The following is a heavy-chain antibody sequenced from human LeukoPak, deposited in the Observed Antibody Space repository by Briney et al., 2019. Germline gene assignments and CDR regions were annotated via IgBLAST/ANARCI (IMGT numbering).Heavy chain of an antibody. V-gene: IGHV1-18*01. CDR3: ARLVLRYFDWLSPQFDP. CDR2: INPNSGGT. D-gene: IGHD3-9*01. Sequence: GASVKVSCKASGGTFSSYAISWVRQAPGQGLEWMGWINPNSGGTNYAQKLQGRVTMTTDTSTSTAYMELRSLRSDDTAVYYCARLVLRYFDWLSPQFDPWGQGTLVTVSS. CDR1: GGTFSSYA. J-gene: IGHJ5*02.